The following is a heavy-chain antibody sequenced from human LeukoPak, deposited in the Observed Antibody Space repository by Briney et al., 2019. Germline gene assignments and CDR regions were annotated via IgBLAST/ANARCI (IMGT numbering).Heavy chain of an antibody. CDR3: ARQRRDGYNSLDAFDI. J-gene: IGHJ3*02. V-gene: IGHV4-34*01. D-gene: IGHD5-12*01. CDR1: GGSFSGYY. Sequence: KSSETLSLTCAVYGGSFSGYYWSWIRQPPGKGLEWIGEINHSGSTNYNPSLKSRVTISVDTSKNQFSLKLSSVTAADTAVYYCARQRRDGYNSLDAFDIWGQGTMVTVSS. CDR2: INHSGST.